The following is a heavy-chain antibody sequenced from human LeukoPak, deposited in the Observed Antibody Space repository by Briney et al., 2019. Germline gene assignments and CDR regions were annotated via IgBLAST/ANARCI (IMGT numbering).Heavy chain of an antibody. D-gene: IGHD3-22*01. CDR2: IYYSGTT. V-gene: IGHV4-59*08. CDR1: GGSISSYY. J-gene: IGHJ4*02. Sequence: PSETLSLTWTVSGGSISSYYWRWIRQPPGKGLEWIGYIYYSGTTNYNPSLKSRVTILVDTSKNQFSLRLTSVTAADTAVYYCARLPSSGTRFDDWGQGTLVTVSS. CDR3: ARLPSSGTRFDD.